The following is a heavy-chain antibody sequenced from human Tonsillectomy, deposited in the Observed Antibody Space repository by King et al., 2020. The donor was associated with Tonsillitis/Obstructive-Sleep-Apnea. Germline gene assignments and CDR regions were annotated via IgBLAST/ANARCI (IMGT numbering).Heavy chain of an antibody. Sequence: VQLVESGGGLVQPGRSLRLSCAASGFTFDDYALHWVRQAPGQGLEWVAGISWNSGNISYEDSVKGRFTISRDHAKNSLYIQMNSLCAEETALYYCAKDIAAGLDTAAMDYWGQGTPVTVSS. J-gene: IGHJ4*02. CDR2: ISWNSGNI. CDR1: GFTFDDYA. CDR3: AKDIAAGLDTAAMDY. D-gene: IGHD5-18*01. V-gene: IGHV3-9*01.